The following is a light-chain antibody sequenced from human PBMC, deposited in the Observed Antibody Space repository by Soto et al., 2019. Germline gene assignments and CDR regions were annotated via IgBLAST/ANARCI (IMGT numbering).Light chain of an antibody. V-gene: IGKV3-20*01. CDR3: QQYGSSPKT. CDR2: AAS. J-gene: IGKJ1*01. CDR1: QTISSTY. Sequence: EMVLTQSPGTLSLSPGDRATLSCRASQTISSTYLAWYQQNPGQAPRLLIYAASTRATGVPDRFSGSGSGTDFTLTISRLEPEDFAVYYCQQYGSSPKTFGQGTKVDIK.